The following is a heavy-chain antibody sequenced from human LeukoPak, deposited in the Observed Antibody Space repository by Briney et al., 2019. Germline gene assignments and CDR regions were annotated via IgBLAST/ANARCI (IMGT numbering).Heavy chain of an antibody. CDR3: ARDQMVQGVIYYFDY. D-gene: IGHD3-10*01. V-gene: IGHV3-33*01. J-gene: IGHJ4*02. Sequence: PGGSLRLSCAASGFTFSSYGMHWVRQAPGKGLEWVAVIWYDGSNKYYADSVKGQFTISRDNSKNTLYLQMNSLRAEDTAVYYCARDQMVQGVIYYFDYWGQGTLVTVSS. CDR1: GFTFSSYG. CDR2: IWYDGSNK.